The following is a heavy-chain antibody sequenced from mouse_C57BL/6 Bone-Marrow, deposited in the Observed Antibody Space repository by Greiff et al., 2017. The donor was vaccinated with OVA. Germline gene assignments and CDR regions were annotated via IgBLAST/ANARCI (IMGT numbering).Heavy chain of an antibody. CDR1: GYTFTSYW. J-gene: IGHJ3*01. CDR2: IYPGSGST. Sequence: QVQLQQPGAELVKPGASVKMSCKASGYTFTSYWITWVKQRPGQGLEWIGDIYPGSGSTNYNEKFKSKATLTVDTSSSTAYMQLSSLTSEDSAVYYCARRGYSSSYGAYWGQGTLVTVSA. V-gene: IGHV1-55*01. D-gene: IGHD1-1*01. CDR3: ARRGYSSSYGAY.